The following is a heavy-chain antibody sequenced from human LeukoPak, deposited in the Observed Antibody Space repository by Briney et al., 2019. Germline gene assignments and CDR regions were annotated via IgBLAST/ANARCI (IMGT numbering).Heavy chain of an antibody. J-gene: IGHJ4*02. V-gene: IGHV3-7*01. Sequence: PGGSLRLSCAASGFTFSSYAMSWVRQAPGKGLEWVANVNQDGGERLYVDSVKGRFTISRDNGKNSLYLEMNNLSAEDTAVYYCARDATRGGDNDYWGQGTLVTVSS. CDR3: ARDATRGGDNDY. CDR2: VNQDGGER. D-gene: IGHD3-16*01. CDR1: GFTFSSYA.